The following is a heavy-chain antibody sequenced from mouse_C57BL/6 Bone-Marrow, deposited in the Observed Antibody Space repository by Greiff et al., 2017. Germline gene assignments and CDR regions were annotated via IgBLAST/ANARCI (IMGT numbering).Heavy chain of an antibody. CDR2: IYPRSGNT. CDR3: ARWGTTVVARYAMDY. J-gene: IGHJ4*01. V-gene: IGHV1-81*01. D-gene: IGHD1-1*01. CDR1: GYTFTSYG. Sequence: VKLQQSGAELARPGASVKLSCKASGYTFTSYGISWVKQRTGQGLEWIGEIYPRSGNTYYNEKFKGKATLTADKSSSTAYMELRSLTSEDSAVYFCARWGTTVVARYAMDYWGQGTSVTVSS.